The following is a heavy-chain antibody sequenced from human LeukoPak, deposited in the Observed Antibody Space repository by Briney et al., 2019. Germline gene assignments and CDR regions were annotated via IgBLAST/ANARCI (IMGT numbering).Heavy chain of an antibody. V-gene: IGHV3-30*04. J-gene: IGHJ6*03. CDR2: ISYDGSNK. CDR1: GSTFSSYA. Sequence: GGSLRLSCAASGSTFSSYAMHWVRQAPGKGLEWVAVISYDGSNKYYADSVKGRFTISRDNSKNTLYLQMNSLRAEDTAVYYCARSARPFHPYYYYYMDVWGKGTTVTVSS. CDR3: ARSARPFHPYYYYYMDV. D-gene: IGHD6-6*01.